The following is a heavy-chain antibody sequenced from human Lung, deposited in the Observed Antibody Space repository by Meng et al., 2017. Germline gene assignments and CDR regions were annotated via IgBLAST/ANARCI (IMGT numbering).Heavy chain of an antibody. CDR2: ISYDGSNK. D-gene: IGHD6-19*01. J-gene: IGHJ4*02. V-gene: IGHV3-30*01. CDR1: GFTFSSYA. CDR3: ASGLDLFDY. Sequence: QVQLVGSGGGVVQPGRSLRLSCAASGFTFSSYAMHWVRQAPGKGLEWVAVISYDGSNKYYADSVKGRFTISRDNSKSTLYLQMNSLRAEDTAVYYCASGLDLFDYWGQGTLVTVSS.